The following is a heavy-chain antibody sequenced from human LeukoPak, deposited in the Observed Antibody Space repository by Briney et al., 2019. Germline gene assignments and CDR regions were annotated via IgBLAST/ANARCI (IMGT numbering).Heavy chain of an antibody. D-gene: IGHD6-19*01. CDR3: AKVQYNSGWYGYFDY. J-gene: IGHJ4*02. CDR2: ISYDGSNK. Sequence: GGSLRLSCAASGFTFSSYGMHWVRQAPGKGLEWVAVISYDGSNKFYADSVKGRFTISRDNSENTLSLQMDSLRPGDTAVYYCAKVQYNSGWYGYFDYWGQGTLVTVSS. CDR1: GFTFSSYG. V-gene: IGHV3-30*18.